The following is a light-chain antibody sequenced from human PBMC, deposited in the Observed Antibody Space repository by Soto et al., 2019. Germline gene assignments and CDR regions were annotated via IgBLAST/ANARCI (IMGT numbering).Light chain of an antibody. CDR2: DVS. Sequence: QSALTQPASVSGSPGQSITISCTGTSSDVGGYNYVSWYQQHPGKAPKLMIYDVSNRPSGVSNPFSGSKSGNTAPLTIAGVKAEDEADYNCTSYTGSSPYVVFGGGT. J-gene: IGLJ2*01. CDR1: SSDVGGYNY. V-gene: IGLV2-14*01. CDR3: TSYTGSSPYVV.